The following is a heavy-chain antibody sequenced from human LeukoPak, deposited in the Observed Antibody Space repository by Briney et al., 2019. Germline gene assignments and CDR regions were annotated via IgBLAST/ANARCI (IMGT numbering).Heavy chain of an antibody. Sequence: SETLSLTCAVSGASISGSGYYWGWIRQPPGKGLEWIGNIYYSGSTYYNASLQSRVTISIDTSKNQFSPRLNSVTAADTAMYYCAKSGGSGLIDYWGQGTLVTVSS. D-gene: IGHD6-25*01. J-gene: IGHJ4*02. CDR1: GASISGSGYY. CDR2: IYYSGST. V-gene: IGHV4-39*01. CDR3: AKSGGSGLIDY.